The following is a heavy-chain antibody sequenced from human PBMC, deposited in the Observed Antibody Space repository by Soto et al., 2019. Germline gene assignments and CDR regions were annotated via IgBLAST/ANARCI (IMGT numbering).Heavy chain of an antibody. V-gene: IGHV4-34*01. CDR1: GGSFSGYY. Sequence: SETLSLTCAVYGGSFSGYYWSWIRQPPGKGLEWIGEINHSGSTNYNPSLKSRVTISVDTSKNQFSLKLSSVTAADTAVYYCARQYCSGGSCYSDYFDYWGQGTLVTVSS. CDR3: ARQYCSGGSCYSDYFDY. CDR2: INHSGST. J-gene: IGHJ4*02. D-gene: IGHD2-15*01.